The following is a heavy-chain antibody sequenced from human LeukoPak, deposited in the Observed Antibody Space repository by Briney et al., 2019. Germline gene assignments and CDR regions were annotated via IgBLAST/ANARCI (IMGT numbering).Heavy chain of an antibody. V-gene: IGHV1-69*13. Sequence: ASVKVSCKASGGTFSSYAISWVRQAPGQGLEWMGGIIPIFGTANYAQKFQGRVTITADESTSTAYVELSSLRSEDTAVYYCATEHSSGWYWFDPWGQGTLVTVSS. CDR1: GGTFSSYA. CDR3: ATEHSSGWYWFDP. CDR2: IIPIFGTA. D-gene: IGHD6-19*01. J-gene: IGHJ5*02.